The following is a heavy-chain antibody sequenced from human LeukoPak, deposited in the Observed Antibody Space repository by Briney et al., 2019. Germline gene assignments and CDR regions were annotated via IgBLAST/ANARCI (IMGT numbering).Heavy chain of an antibody. V-gene: IGHV4-39*01. J-gene: IGHJ4*02. CDR3: ARRRRYDYVWGSHDY. Sequence: SETLSLTCTVSGGSLSSSSYYWGWIRQPPGKGLEWIGSIYYSGSTYYNPSLKSRVTISVDTSKNQFSLKLSSVTAADTAVYYCARRRRYDYVWGSHDYWGQGTLVTVSS. D-gene: IGHD3-16*01. CDR2: IYYSGST. CDR1: GGSLSSSSYY.